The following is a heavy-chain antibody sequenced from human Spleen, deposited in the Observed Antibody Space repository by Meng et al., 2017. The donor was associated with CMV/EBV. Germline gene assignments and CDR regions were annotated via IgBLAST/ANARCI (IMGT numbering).Heavy chain of an antibody. CDR3: ARDDDEEVYDVWNRHYSPVPYYGMDV. CDR2: MSFDGSNE. Sequence: GESLKISCAASAFTFSRFDIHWVRQAPGKGLEWVAFMSFDGSNEYYADSVKGRFTISRDSSKNTLYLQMNSLRSEDTAVYYCARDDDEEVYDVWNRHYSPVPYYGMDVWGQGTTVTVSS. CDR1: AFTFSRFD. J-gene: IGHJ6*02. V-gene: IGHV3-30-3*01. D-gene: IGHD3-3*01.